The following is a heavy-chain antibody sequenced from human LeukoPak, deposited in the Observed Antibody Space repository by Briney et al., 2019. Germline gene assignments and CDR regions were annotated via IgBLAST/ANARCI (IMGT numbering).Heavy chain of an antibody. CDR3: ARGGGLDV. Sequence: GGSLRLSCAASGFTFSSYAMHWVRQAPGKGLEWVALISYDKSNKYYADSVKGRFTISRDNAKNSLYLQMSNLRAEDTAVYFCARGGGLDVWGQGATVTVSS. J-gene: IGHJ6*02. D-gene: IGHD3-16*01. CDR1: GFTFSSYA. CDR2: ISYDKSNK. V-gene: IGHV3-30-3*01.